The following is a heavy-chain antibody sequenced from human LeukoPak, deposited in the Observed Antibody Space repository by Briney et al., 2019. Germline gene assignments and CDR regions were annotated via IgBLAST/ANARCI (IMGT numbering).Heavy chain of an antibody. D-gene: IGHD1-26*01. J-gene: IGHJ4*02. Sequence: GASVKVSCKASGYTLTSYYMHWVRQAPGQGLEWMGIINPSGGSTTYAQKFQGRVTMTRDTSTSTVYMELSSLGSEETALYYCARGRAVGVRAGFDYWGQGTLVTVSS. CDR3: ARGRAVGVRAGFDY. CDR1: GYTLTSYY. CDR2: INPSGGST. V-gene: IGHV1-46*03.